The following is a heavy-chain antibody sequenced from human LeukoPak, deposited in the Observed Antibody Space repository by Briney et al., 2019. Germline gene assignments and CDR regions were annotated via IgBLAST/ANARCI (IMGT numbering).Heavy chain of an antibody. D-gene: IGHD6-13*01. Sequence: PGGSLRLPCAASGFTFRTYYMNWVRQTPGKGLEWVSYISPSSGAIHYADSVKGRFTISRDNAKNSLSLQMNSLRAEDTAVYYCARDMGTSSWHAFDNWGQGTLVTVSS. V-gene: IGHV3-48*01. J-gene: IGHJ4*02. CDR1: GFTFRTYY. CDR2: ISPSSGAI. CDR3: ARDMGTSSWHAFDN.